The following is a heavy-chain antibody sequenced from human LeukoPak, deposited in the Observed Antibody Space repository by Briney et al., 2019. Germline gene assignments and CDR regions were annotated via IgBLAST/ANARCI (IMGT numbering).Heavy chain of an antibody. CDR3: ARSPENYDSSGYYWAPDY. Sequence: GESLKISGKGSGYSFTSYWISWVRQMPGKGLEWMGRIDPSDSYTNYSPSFQGHVTISADKSISTAYLQWSSLKASDTAMYYCARSPENYDSSGYYWAPDYWGQGTLVTVSS. CDR1: GYSFTSYW. D-gene: IGHD3-22*01. CDR2: IDPSDSYT. V-gene: IGHV5-10-1*01. J-gene: IGHJ4*02.